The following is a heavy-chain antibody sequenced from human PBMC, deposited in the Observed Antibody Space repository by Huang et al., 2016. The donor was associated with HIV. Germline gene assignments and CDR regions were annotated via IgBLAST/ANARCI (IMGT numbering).Heavy chain of an antibody. D-gene: IGHD6-13*01. CDR3: ASQHIGAAATWF. V-gene: IGHV4-39*01. J-gene: IGHJ4*02. CDR2: VYQRGST. CDR1: GDFISSTNYY. Sequence: QLQLQESGPGQVKPSETLSLTCTVSGDFISSTNYYWGWIRQSPGKGLEWVGSVYQRGSTNYNPSLKSRVTLSVDTSRNQVSLRLNSVTAADTAVYYCASQHIGAAATWFWGRGTQVAVSS.